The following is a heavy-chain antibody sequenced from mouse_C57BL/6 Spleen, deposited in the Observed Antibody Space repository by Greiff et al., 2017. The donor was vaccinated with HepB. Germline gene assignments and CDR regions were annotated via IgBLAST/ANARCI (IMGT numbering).Heavy chain of an antibody. V-gene: IGHV1-80*01. CDR1: GYAFSSYW. J-gene: IGHJ1*03. CDR3: ARGGGSSPYWYFDV. Sequence: QVQLQQSGAELVKPGASVKISCKASGYAFSSYWMNWVKQRPGKGLEWIGQIYPGDGDTNYNGKFKGKATLTADKSSSTAYMQLSSLTSEDSAVYFCARGGGSSPYWYFDVWGTGTTVTVSS. D-gene: IGHD1-1*01. CDR2: IYPGDGDT.